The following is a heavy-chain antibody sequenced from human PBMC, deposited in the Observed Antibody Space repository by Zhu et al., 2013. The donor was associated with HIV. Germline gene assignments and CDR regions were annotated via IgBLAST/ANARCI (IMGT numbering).Heavy chain of an antibody. Sequence: QVQLQESGPGLVKPSETLSLTCTVSGYSISSGYYWGWIRQPPGKGPEWIGNIYHTGNTHYNASLKSRVIISVDTSKNQFSLILTSVTAADTAVYYCAKCIAEMNWFDPGAREPWSPSPQ. CDR2: IYHTGNT. D-gene: IGHD6-13*01. V-gene: IGHV4-38-2*02. J-gene: IGHJ5*02. CDR3: AKCIAEMNWFDP. CDR1: GYSISSGYY.